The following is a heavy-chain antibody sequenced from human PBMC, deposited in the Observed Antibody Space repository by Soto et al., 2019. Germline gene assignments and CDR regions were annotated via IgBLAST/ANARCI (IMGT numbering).Heavy chain of an antibody. D-gene: IGHD1-26*01. V-gene: IGHV3-30*18. CDR2: ISYDGSNK. CDR1: GFTFSSYG. Sequence: PGGSLRLSCAASGFTFSSYGMHWVRQAPGKGLEGVAVISYDGSNKYYADSVKGRFTISRDNSKNTLYLQMNSLRAEDTAVYYCAKAIGIVGAIDPRSYYGMDVWGKGTTVTVSS. CDR3: AKAIGIVGAIDPRSYYGMDV. J-gene: IGHJ6*04.